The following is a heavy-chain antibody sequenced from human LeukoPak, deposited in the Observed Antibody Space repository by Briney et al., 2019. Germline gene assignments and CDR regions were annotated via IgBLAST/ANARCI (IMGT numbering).Heavy chain of an antibody. CDR3: ARDKDGSRDAFDV. J-gene: IGHJ3*01. CDR2: INEDGTVK. D-gene: IGHD1-26*01. Sequence: GGSLRLSCESSGFTFSRNWMSWVRQAPGKGLEYVANINEDGTVKYYPDSVRGRFTISRDNAKNSVFLHMNSLKAEDTALYYCARDKDGSRDAFDVWGQGTLVIVSS. CDR1: GFTFSRNW. V-gene: IGHV3-7*01.